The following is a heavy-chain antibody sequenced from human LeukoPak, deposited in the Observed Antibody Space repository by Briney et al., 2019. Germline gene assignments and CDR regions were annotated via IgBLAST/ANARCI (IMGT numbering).Heavy chain of an antibody. Sequence: ASVKVSCKASGYTFTSYGISWVRQAPGQGLEWMGWISAYNGNTNYAQKLQGRVAMTTDTSTSTAYMELRSLRSDDTAVYYCARGSPYTIFGVVDDYWGQGTLVTVSS. V-gene: IGHV1-18*01. CDR3: ARGSPYTIFGVVDDY. CDR2: ISAYNGNT. CDR1: GYTFTSYG. J-gene: IGHJ4*02. D-gene: IGHD3-3*01.